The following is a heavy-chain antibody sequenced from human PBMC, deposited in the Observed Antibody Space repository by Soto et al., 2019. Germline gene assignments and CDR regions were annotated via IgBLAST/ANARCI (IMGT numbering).Heavy chain of an antibody. CDR1: GYTFTRFG. J-gene: IGHJ4*02. V-gene: IGHV1-18*01. CDR2: ISGHNGNT. D-gene: IGHD6-6*01. Sequence: QVQLVQSGTEVKKPGASVKVSCKASGYTFTRFGINWVRQAPGQGLEWMGWISGHNGNTHSAQNFQGRVTVTKDTSANRAYMERRSLRSDDTAVYYCARGFEAGGQLVGGFDFWGQGTLVTVSS. CDR3: ARGFEAGGQLVGGFDF.